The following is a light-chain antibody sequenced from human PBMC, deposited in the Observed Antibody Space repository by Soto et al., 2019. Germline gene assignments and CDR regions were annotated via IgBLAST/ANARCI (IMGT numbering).Light chain of an antibody. Sequence: EIVLTQSPGTLSLSPGDRSTLSCRASQSVSSRYLAWYTQKTGQAPRIIIYGAYSRATGIPDRVSGSGSGTDFTLPIRRLEPEEGAVDDGQQSGSSPPTFGQVTKVDIK. V-gene: IGKV3-20*01. CDR1: QSVSSRY. CDR2: GAY. CDR3: QQSGSSPPT. J-gene: IGKJ1*01.